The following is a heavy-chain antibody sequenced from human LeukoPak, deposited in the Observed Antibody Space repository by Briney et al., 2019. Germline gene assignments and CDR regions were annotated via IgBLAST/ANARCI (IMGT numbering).Heavy chain of an antibody. Sequence: SGTLSLTCAVSGGSISSNNWWGWVRQPPGKGLEWIGEIYHSGSPNYNPSLKSRVTISVDKSRNHFSLNLSSVTAADTAVYYCARVNINNWHSSDYWGQGTLVTVSS. CDR2: IYHSGSP. J-gene: IGHJ4*02. V-gene: IGHV4-4*02. CDR1: GGSISSNNW. D-gene: IGHD1-1*01. CDR3: ARVNINNWHSSDY.